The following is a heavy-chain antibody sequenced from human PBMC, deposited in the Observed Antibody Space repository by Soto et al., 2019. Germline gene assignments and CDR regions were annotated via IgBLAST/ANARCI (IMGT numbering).Heavy chain of an antibody. V-gene: IGHV3-21*01. CDR1: GFTFSSYS. Sequence: EVQLVESGGGLVKPGGSLRLSCAASGFTFSSYSMNWVRQAPGKGLEWVSSISSSSSYIYYAESVKRRFTISRDNAKNSLYLQMNSLRAEDTAVYYCARGEGEAVAGLNDYWGQGTLVTVSS. J-gene: IGHJ4*02. D-gene: IGHD6-19*01. CDR3: ARGEGEAVAGLNDY. CDR2: ISSSSSYI.